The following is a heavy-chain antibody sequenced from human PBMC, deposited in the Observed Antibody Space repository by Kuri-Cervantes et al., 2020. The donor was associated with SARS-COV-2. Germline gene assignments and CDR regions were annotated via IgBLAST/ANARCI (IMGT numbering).Heavy chain of an antibody. CDR1: GGSISSYY. CDR2: IYYSGST. V-gene: IGHV4-59*12. Sequence: GSLRLSCTVSGGSISSYYWSWIRQPPGKGLEWIGYIYYSGSTNYNPSLKSRVTISVDTSKNQFSLKLSSVTAADTAVYYCARGGIAAAIDYWGQGTLVTVSS. CDR3: ARGGIAAAIDY. D-gene: IGHD6-13*01. J-gene: IGHJ4*02.